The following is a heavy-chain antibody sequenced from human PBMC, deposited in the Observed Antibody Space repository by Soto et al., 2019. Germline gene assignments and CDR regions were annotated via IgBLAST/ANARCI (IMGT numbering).Heavy chain of an antibody. J-gene: IGHJ4*02. CDR1: GFTFSGSA. CDR3: TRQADFWSGYWAYYFDY. V-gene: IGHV3-73*01. CDR2: IRSKANSYAT. D-gene: IGHD3-3*01. Sequence: GSLRLSCAASGFTFSGSAMHWVRQASGKGLEWVGRIRSKANSYATAYAASVKGRFTISRDDSKNTAYLQMNSLKTEDTAVYYCTRQADFWSGYWAYYFDYWGQGTLVTVSS.